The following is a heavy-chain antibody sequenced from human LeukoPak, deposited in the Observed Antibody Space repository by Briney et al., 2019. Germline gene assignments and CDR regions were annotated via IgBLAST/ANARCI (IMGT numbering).Heavy chain of an antibody. CDR2: ISPGDSGI. CDR3: AAGGASAP. Sequence: GESLKISCKGSGYSFTTYWNGWVRQMPGRGLEWMGVISPGDSGIRYSPSFQGQVTISVDKSISTAYLQWSSLKASDSAMYYCAAGGASAPWGQGTLVTVSS. CDR1: GYSFTTYW. J-gene: IGHJ5*02. V-gene: IGHV5-51*01. D-gene: IGHD3-16*01.